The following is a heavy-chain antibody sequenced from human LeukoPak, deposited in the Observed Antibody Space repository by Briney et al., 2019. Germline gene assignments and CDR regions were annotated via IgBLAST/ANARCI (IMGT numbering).Heavy chain of an antibody. V-gene: IGHV3-30*18. Sequence: AGGSLRLSCAASGFTFSSYGMHWVRQAPGKGLGWVAVISYDGSNKYYADSVKGRFTISRDNSKNTLYLQMNSLRAEDTAVYYCAKDYYGSGKLYYFDYWGQGTLVTVSS. J-gene: IGHJ4*02. D-gene: IGHD3-10*01. CDR1: GFTFSSYG. CDR3: AKDYYGSGKLYYFDY. CDR2: ISYDGSNK.